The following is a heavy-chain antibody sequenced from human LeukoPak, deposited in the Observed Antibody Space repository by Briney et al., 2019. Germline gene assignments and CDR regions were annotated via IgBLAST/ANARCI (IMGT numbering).Heavy chain of an antibody. Sequence: ASVTVSCKASGYTFTSYDINWVRQATGQGLEWMGWMNPNSGNTGYAQKFQGRVTMTRNTSISTAYMELSSLRSEDTAVYYCARGRAYGSGSKYYYYYYMDVWGKGTTVTVSS. CDR1: GYTFTSYD. V-gene: IGHV1-8*01. D-gene: IGHD3-10*01. CDR2: MNPNSGNT. J-gene: IGHJ6*03. CDR3: ARGRAYGSGSKYYYYYYMDV.